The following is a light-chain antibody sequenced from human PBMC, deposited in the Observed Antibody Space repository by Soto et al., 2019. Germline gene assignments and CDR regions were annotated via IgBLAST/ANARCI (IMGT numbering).Light chain of an antibody. CDR3: CSYEGRFF. CDR1: SSDVGVSRS. J-gene: IGLJ1*01. V-gene: IGLV2-11*01. Sequence: QSVLTQPRSVSGSPGQSVTISCTGTSSDVGVSRSVSWYQQHPGKAPKLIISDVTKRLSGVPYRFSGSKSGNTASLTISGLQAADEADYYCCSYEGRFFFGTGTKVTVL. CDR2: DVT.